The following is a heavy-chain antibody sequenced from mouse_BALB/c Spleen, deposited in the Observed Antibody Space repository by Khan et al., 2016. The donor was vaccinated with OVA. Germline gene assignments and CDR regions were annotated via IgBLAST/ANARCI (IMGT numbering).Heavy chain of an antibody. J-gene: IGHJ1*01. V-gene: IGHV5-6-4*01. Sequence: EVELVESGGGLVRPGGSLKLSCAASGFSFTTYTMSWVRQTPEKRLEWVATINSGSTYTYYPDSVKGRFTISRDNAKNTLYLQMSSLTSEDTAMYYCTRDGNYANWYFDVWGAGTTVTVSS. CDR1: GFSFTTYT. CDR3: TRDGNYANWYFDV. CDR2: INSGSTYT. D-gene: IGHD2-1*01.